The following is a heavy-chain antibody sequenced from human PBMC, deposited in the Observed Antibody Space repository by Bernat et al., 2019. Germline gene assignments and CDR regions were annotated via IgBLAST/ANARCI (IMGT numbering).Heavy chain of an antibody. CDR2: IHDSGST. Sequence: QVLLQESGPGLVKPSETLSLTCTVSGGSVSSGSYYWSWIRQPPGKGLEWIGYIHDSGSTNYNPSLKSRVTISVDTSKNQFSLKLSSVTTADTAVYYCARIGRGATLDYWGQGTLVTVS. CDR1: GGSVSSGSYY. D-gene: IGHD1-26*01. V-gene: IGHV4-61*01. CDR3: ARIGRGATLDY. J-gene: IGHJ4*02.